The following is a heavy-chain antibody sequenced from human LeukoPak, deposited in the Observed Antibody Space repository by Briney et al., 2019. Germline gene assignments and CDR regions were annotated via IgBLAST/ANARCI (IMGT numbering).Heavy chain of an antibody. V-gene: IGHV3-7*01. Sequence: GGSLRLSCAASGFTFSSYWMSWVRQVPGKGLEWVANIKQDGSERYYVDSVKGRFTISRDNAKNSLYLQMNSLRAEDTAVYYCARDLTRITMVRGVTRSSRFDPWGQGTLVTVSS. J-gene: IGHJ5*02. CDR1: GFTFSSYW. CDR3: ARDLTRITMVRGVTRSSRFDP. D-gene: IGHD3-10*01. CDR2: IKQDGSER.